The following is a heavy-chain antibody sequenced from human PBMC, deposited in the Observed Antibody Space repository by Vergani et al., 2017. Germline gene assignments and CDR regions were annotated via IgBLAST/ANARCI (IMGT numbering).Heavy chain of an antibody. CDR1: GGSMSDFY. CDR2: IYPNGNG. J-gene: IGHJ5*02. D-gene: IGHD2-21*01. Sequence: QVHLQESGPGVVKPSDTLSLTCTVSGGSMSDFYWTWIRPPAGRGLEWIGRIYPNGNGNYNESLRSRLTMSIDTARSQFSLSLGSVTAADTAVYYCARGNCGVNCPKYNWLAPWGRGILVTVSS. V-gene: IGHV4-4*07. CDR3: ARGNCGVNCPKYNWLAP.